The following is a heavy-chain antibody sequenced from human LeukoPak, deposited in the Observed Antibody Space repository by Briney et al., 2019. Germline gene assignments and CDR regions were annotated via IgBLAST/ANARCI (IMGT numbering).Heavy chain of an antibody. V-gene: IGHV1-2*02. Sequence: ASVKVSCKASGYTFTGYYMHWVRQAPGQGLEWMGWINPNSGGTNYAQKFQGRVTMTRDTSISTAYMELSRLRTDDTAVYYCARALRSGSYYEVDNWGQGTLVTVFS. D-gene: IGHD1-26*01. CDR2: INPNSGGT. CDR3: ARALRSGSYYEVDN. CDR1: GYTFTGYY. J-gene: IGHJ4*02.